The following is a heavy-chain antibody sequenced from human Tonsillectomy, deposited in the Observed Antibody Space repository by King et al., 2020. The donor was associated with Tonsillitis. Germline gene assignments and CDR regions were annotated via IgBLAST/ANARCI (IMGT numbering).Heavy chain of an antibody. CDR2: ISYDGSTT. J-gene: IGHJ5*02. CDR3: ARDRVLEWGNWFDP. D-gene: IGHD3-3*01. CDR1: GFTFSNYA. V-gene: IGHV3-33*01. Sequence: VQLVESGGGVVQPGRSLRLSCAAAGFTFSNYAMHWVRQAPGKGLEWVAVISYDGSTTYYVDSVKGRFAISRDNSKNTLYLQMNSLRAEDTAVYYCARDRVLEWGNWFDPWGQGTLVTVSS.